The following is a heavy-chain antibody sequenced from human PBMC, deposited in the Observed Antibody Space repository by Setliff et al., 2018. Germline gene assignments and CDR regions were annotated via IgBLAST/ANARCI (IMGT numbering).Heavy chain of an antibody. Sequence: PSETLSLTCGVYGGSFSGYYWSWIRQPPGKWLEWIGEIIPGGSTNYNPSPKSRGTISVDTSKNQFSLKVNTVTAADTAVYYCARSFSRAEKFLLDYWGQGALVTGSS. CDR3: ARSFSRAEKFLLDY. CDR1: GGSFSGYY. J-gene: IGHJ4*02. CDR2: IIPGGST. V-gene: IGHV4-34*12.